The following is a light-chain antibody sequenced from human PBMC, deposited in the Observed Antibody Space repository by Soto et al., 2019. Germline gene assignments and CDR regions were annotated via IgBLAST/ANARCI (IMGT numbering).Light chain of an antibody. CDR1: QSVSSSY. CDR3: QQYGTSPLST. CDR2: GAS. J-gene: IGKJ3*01. V-gene: IGKV3-20*01. Sequence: EIVLTQSPGTLSLSPGERATLSCRASQSVSSSYLAWYQQKPGQAPRLIIYGASNRASGISDRFSGRGAGTDFTLTISRLDREDFAVYYCQQYGTSPLSTFGPGNTVDLK.